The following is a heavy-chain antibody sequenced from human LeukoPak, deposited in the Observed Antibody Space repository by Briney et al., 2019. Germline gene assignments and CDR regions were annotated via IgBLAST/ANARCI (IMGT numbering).Heavy chain of an antibody. CDR2: IYCGGDT. CDR3: VREAVMPVAPSTIGTSGRPLYEYYGLDV. J-gene: IGHJ6*02. V-gene: IGHV3-53*01. D-gene: IGHD6-13*01. CDR1: GVTGTDNY. Sequence: GSLRLSCAASGVTGTDNYMNWVRQASGKGLGWGSGIYCGGDTNYPGSVKGRFIISRDTSKNTVYLQMNSLGAEDTAVYYCVREAVMPVAPSTIGTSGRPLYEYYGLDVWGQGTTVTVSS.